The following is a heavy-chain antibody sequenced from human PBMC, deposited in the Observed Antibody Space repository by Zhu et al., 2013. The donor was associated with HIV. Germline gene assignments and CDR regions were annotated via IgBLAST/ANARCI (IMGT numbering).Heavy chain of an antibody. CDR3: ARDMKASGKLIRSDY. CDR1: GFTFSSNA. V-gene: IGHV3-23*04. Sequence: EVQLVESGGVLVQPGGSLRLSCAASGFTFSSNAMSWVRQAPGKGLEWVSAITGSGATTFYADSVKGRFTISRDNSRNTLYLQMNSLRVGDTALYYCARDMKASGKLIRSDYWGQGTLVTVSS. J-gene: IGHJ4*02. CDR2: ITGSGATT. D-gene: IGHD3-3*01.